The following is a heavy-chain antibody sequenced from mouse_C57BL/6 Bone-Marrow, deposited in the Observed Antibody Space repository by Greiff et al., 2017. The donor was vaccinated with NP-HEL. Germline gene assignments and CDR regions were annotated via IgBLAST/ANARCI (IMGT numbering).Heavy chain of an antibody. V-gene: IGHV5-9*01. CDR2: ISGGGGNT. CDR3: ARRDPFDGYPAWFAY. Sequence: EVKVEESGGGLVKPGGSLKLSCAASGFTFSSYTMSWVRQTPEKRLEWVATISGGGGNTYYPDSVKGRFTISRDNAKNTLYLQMSSLRSEDTALYYCARRDPFDGYPAWFAYWGQGTLVTVSA. J-gene: IGHJ3*01. CDR1: GFTFSSYT. D-gene: IGHD2-3*01.